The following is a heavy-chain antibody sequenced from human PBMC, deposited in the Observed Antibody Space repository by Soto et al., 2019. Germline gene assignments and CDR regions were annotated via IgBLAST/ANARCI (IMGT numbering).Heavy chain of an antibody. D-gene: IGHD6-19*01. J-gene: IGHJ4*02. V-gene: IGHV3-64D*06. CDR1: GFTFNTFA. CDR2: ISSNGGNT. CDR3: VKEGYMRSDWYGRFDC. Sequence: VQLVESGGTLVQPGGSLRLSCSASGFTFNTFAMHWVRQTPGKGLEFVSAISSNGGNTYYADSMKGRFAISRDNSKNTLYLQMYSLRPEDTALYYCVKEGYMRSDWYGRFDCWGQGTLVTVSS.